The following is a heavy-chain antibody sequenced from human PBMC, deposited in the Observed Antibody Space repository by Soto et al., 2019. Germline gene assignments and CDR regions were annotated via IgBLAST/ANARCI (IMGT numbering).Heavy chain of an antibody. CDR1: GVTFSSYA. D-gene: IGHD3-22*01. V-gene: IGHV3-23*01. Sequence: PWGTLSLTCAASGVTFSSYAMSWVRQAPGKGLEWVSAISGSGGTTYYPDSVKGRFTISRDNSKNTLYLQMNSLRADATAVYYCAEDPTDYYVSSGYYWGNYFDYWGQGT. CDR3: AEDPTDYYVSSGYYWGNYFDY. J-gene: IGHJ4*02. CDR2: ISGSGGTT.